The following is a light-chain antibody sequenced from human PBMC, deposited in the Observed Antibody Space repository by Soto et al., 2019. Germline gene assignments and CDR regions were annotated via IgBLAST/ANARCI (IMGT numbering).Light chain of an antibody. CDR3: QQSNSFPLT. J-gene: IGKJ4*01. CDR2: GAS. CDR1: QSISSH. V-gene: IGKV1-39*01. Sequence: DIPMTQSPSSLSASVGDRVTITCRASQSISSHLNWYRQKPGKAPKLLIYGASNLQSGVPSRFSGSGSGTHFTLTITSLQPEDFATYYCQQSNSFPLTFGGGTNVEIK.